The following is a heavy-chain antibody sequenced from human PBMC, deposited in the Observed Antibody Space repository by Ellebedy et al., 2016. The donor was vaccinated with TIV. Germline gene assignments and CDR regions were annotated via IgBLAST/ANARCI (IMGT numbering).Heavy chain of an antibody. CDR3: ARAGFHDRGYYYGMDV. CDR2: INAGNGNT. Sequence: ASVKVSCKASGYTFTRYAMHWVRQAPGQRLEWMGWINAGNGNTKYSQKFQGRVTITRDTSASTAYMELSSLRSEDTAVYYCARAGFHDRGYYYGMDVWGQGTTVTVSS. V-gene: IGHV1-3*01. D-gene: IGHD3-9*01. CDR1: GYTFTRYA. J-gene: IGHJ6*02.